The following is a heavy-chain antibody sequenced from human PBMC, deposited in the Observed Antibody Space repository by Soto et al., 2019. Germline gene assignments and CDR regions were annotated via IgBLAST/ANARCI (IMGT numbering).Heavy chain of an antibody. CDR2: IIPIFGTT. D-gene: IGHD3-22*01. V-gene: IGHV1-69*06. Sequence: QVHLMQSGAEVKKPGSSVKVSCKASGGTFGSDAITWVRQAPGQGLEWVGRIIPIFGTTNYAQNLQGRVTISADKSTPTSYMELHSLTSDDTALYYWARDRTDSVYYTNGLDPWGQGTQVTVSS. CDR3: ARDRTDSVYYTNGLDP. CDR1: GGTFGSDA. J-gene: IGHJ5*02.